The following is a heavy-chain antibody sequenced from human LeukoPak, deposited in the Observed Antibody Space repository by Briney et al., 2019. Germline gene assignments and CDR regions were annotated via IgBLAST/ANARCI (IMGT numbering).Heavy chain of an antibody. CDR2: IYYSGST. D-gene: IGHD2-21*01. V-gene: IGHV4-39*01. J-gene: IGHJ3*01. Sequence: SETLSLTCTVSGGSISSSSYYWGWIRQPPGKGLEWIGSIYYSGSTYYNPSLKSRVTISVDTSKNQFSLKLSSVTAADTAVYYCARPYRHIVVVWGQGTMVTVSS. CDR1: GGSISSSSYY. CDR3: ARPYRHIVVV.